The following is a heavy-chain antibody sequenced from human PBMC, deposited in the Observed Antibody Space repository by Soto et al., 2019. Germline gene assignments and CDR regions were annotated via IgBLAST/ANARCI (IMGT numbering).Heavy chain of an antibody. D-gene: IGHD3-9*01. CDR3: ARESVGLRYFDWLQYYYGMDV. V-gene: IGHV1-18*04. CDR2: ISAYNGNT. CDR1: GYTFTSYG. J-gene: IGHJ6*02. Sequence: ASVKVSSKASGYTFTSYGISWVRQAPGQGLEWMGWISAYNGNTNYAQKLQGRVTMTTDTSTSTAYMELRSLRSDDTAVYYCARESVGLRYFDWLQYYYGMDVWGQGTTVTVSS.